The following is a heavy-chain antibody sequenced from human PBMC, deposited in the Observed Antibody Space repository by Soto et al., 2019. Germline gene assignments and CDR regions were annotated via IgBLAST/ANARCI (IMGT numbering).Heavy chain of an antibody. Sequence: SETLSLTCTVSGGSVSRSPQYWGWIRQPPGKGLEWIGSINNSGRTYSNPPLKSRVTMSVDMSKNQFSLKLRSVTAADTAVYYCATNDAVVVTAPFDYWGQGTLVTVSS. J-gene: IGHJ4*02. D-gene: IGHD2-21*02. V-gene: IGHV4-39*01. CDR3: ATNDAVVVTAPFDY. CDR2: INNSGRT. CDR1: GGSVSRSPQY.